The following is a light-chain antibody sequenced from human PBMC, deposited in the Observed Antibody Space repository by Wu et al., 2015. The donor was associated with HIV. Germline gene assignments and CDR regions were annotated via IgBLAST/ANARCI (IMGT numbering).Light chain of an antibody. CDR3: QQYGPSPT. Sequence: EIVLTQSPGTLSLSPGERATLSCRASQSVSSYYLAWYQQKPGQAPRLLIYVASSRATGVPDRFSGSGSGTDFTLTISRLEPEDFAIYYCQQYGPSPTFGPGTKVDLK. CDR1: QSVSSYY. CDR2: VAS. V-gene: IGKV3-20*01. J-gene: IGKJ3*01.